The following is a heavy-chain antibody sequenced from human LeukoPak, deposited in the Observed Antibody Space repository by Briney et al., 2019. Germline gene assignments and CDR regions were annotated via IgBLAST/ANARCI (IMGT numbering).Heavy chain of an antibody. CDR3: ARDYILPLETDNGDGFAI. CDR2: VSPSHTTR. Sequence: AASVKVSCKASGYTFTGYYMHWVRQAPGQGLEWMGWVSPSHTTRVYAQEFQGRVTMTADTNTNTVSMELRSLRFDDTAVYFCARDYILPLETDNGDGFAIWGQGTVVTVSS. CDR1: GYTFTGYY. V-gene: IGHV1-18*04. D-gene: IGHD3-3*02. J-gene: IGHJ3*02.